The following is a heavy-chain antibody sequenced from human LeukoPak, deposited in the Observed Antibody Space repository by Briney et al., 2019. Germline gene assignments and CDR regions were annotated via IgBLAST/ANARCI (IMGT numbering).Heavy chain of an antibody. CDR1: GGSISSYY. J-gene: IGHJ5*02. CDR2: IHTSGST. CDR3: ARGGSYVWGSYRLKSWFDP. V-gene: IGHV4-4*07. Sequence: PSETLSLTCTVSGGSISSYYWNWIRQPAGKGLEWIGRIHTSGSTNYNPSLKSRVTMSVDTSKNQFSLKLSSVTAADTAVYYCARGGSYVWGSYRLKSWFDPWGQGTLVTVSS. D-gene: IGHD3-16*02.